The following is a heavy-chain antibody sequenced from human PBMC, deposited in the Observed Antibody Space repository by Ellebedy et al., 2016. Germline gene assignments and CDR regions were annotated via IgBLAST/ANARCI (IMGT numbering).Heavy chain of an antibody. CDR3: AKERGENFDY. J-gene: IGHJ4*02. CDR1: GFIFSYYG. CDR2: ISAGGDST. V-gene: IGHV3-23*01. D-gene: IGHD3-10*01. Sequence: GESLKISXAASGFIFSYYGMNWVRQAPGKGLEWVSAISAGGDSTYYADSVKGRFTISRDNSKDTLYLQMNSLSAEDTALYYCAKERGENFDYWGQGTLVSVSS.